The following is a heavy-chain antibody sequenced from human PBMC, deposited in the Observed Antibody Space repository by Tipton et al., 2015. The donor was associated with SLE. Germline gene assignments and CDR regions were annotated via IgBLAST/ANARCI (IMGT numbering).Heavy chain of an antibody. CDR2: IYYTGNT. D-gene: IGHD3-3*01. CDR3: ARGPDDFWSGYSEMDV. CDR1: GGSISNYY. V-gene: IGHV4-59*08. Sequence: TLSLTCTVSGGSISNYYWNWIRQPPGKGLEWIGHIYYTGNTNYNPSLESRVTISVDTSKNQFSLKLSSVTAADSAVYYCARGPDDFWSGYSEMDVWGKGTTVTISS. J-gene: IGHJ6*04.